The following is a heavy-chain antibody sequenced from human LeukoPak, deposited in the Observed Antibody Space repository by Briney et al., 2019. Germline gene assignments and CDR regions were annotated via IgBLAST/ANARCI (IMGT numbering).Heavy chain of an antibody. D-gene: IGHD2-2*01. CDR2: IKQDGSEK. CDR1: GFTFSSYW. V-gene: IGHV3-7*01. Sequence: PGGSLRLSCAASGFTFSSYWMSWVRRAPGKGLEWVANIKQDGSEKYYVDSVKGRFTISRDNAKNSLYLQMNSLRAEDTAVYYCARDGRVVPAAPWDYWGQGTLVTVSS. J-gene: IGHJ4*02. CDR3: ARDGRVVPAAPWDY.